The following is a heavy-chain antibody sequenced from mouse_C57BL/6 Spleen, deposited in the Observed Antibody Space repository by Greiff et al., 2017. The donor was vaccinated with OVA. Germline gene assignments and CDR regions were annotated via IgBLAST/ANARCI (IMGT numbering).Heavy chain of an antibody. CDR1: GYAFSSSW. D-gene: IGHD3-2*02. J-gene: IGHJ4*01. CDR2: IYPGDGDT. CDR3: ATGSSGPYYAMDY. Sequence: LQQSGPELVKPGASVKISCKASGYAFSSSWMNWVKQRPGKGLEWIGRIYPGDGDTNYNGKFKGKATLTADKSSSTAYMQLSSLTSEDSAVYFCATGSSGPYYAMDYWGQGTSVTVSS. V-gene: IGHV1-82*01.